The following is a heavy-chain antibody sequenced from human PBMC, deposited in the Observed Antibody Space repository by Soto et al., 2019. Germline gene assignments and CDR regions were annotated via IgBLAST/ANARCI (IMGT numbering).Heavy chain of an antibody. CDR2: VIPIFSIM. D-gene: IGHD3-3*01. Sequence: QVQLVQSGAEVQKPGSSVKVSCKASGGTLSNYAIAWVRLAPGQGLEWVGGVIPIFSIMKYAQKFQDRVTFTADDSTNTAYMELSSLTSEDTAVYYGARGRTIFGVVNFDYWGQGTLVTVSS. CDR3: ARGRTIFGVVNFDY. CDR1: GGTLSNYA. V-gene: IGHV1-69*01. J-gene: IGHJ4*02.